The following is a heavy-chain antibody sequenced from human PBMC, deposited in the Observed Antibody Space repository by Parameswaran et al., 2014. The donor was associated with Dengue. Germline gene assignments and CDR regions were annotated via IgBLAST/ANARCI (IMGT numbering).Heavy chain of an antibody. Sequence: PGKGLEWVSVIYSGGSTYYADSVKGRFTISRDNSKNTLYLQMNSLRAEDTAVYYCAKSTYDSTHYWGQGTLVTVSS. CDR2: IYSGGST. V-gene: IGHV3-53*01. CDR3: AKSTYDSTHY. J-gene: IGHJ4*02. D-gene: IGHD3-22*01.